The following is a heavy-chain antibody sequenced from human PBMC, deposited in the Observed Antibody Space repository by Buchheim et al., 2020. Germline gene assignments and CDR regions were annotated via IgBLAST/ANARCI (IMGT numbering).Heavy chain of an antibody. V-gene: IGHV3-30*18. CDR1: GFDFSTYD. CDR3: AKDPGGRAVAKFDY. CDR2: ISFDGDNM. D-gene: IGHD6-19*01. Sequence: QAQLVESGGGVVQPGRSLRLSCVASGFDFSTYDVHWVRQVPGKGLEWVAVISFDGDNMNYADSVKGRFTISRDNSKNTLYLQMNSLRAEDTAVYYCAKDPGGRAVAKFDYWGQGTL. J-gene: IGHJ4*02.